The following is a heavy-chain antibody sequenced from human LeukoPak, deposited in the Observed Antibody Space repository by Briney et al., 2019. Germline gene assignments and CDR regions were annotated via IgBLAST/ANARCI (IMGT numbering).Heavy chain of an antibody. V-gene: IGHV7-4-1*02. J-gene: IGHJ3*02. D-gene: IGHD4-23*01. CDR1: RYTFTTYA. CDR2: INTDTGNP. Sequence: RASVKVSCKASRYTFTTYAMNWVRQAPGQGLEWMGWINTDTGNPTYAQGFTGRFVFSLDTSVSTAYLQISSLKAEDTAVYYCARGTYGGNSGDTFDIWGQGTMVTVSS. CDR3: ARGTYGGNSGDTFDI.